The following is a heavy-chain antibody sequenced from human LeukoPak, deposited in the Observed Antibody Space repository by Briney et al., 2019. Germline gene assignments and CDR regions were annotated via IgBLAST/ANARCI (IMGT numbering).Heavy chain of an antibody. CDR2: IYSGGST. CDR3: ARGTLGYCSSTSCEEIDY. Sequence: GGSLRPSCAASGFTVSSNYMSWVRQAPGKGLEWVSVIYSGGSTYYADSVKGRFTISRDNSKNTLYLQMNSLRAEDTAVYYCARGTLGYCSSTSCEEIDYWGQGTLVTVSS. J-gene: IGHJ4*02. V-gene: IGHV3-66*01. CDR1: GFTVSSNY. D-gene: IGHD2-2*01.